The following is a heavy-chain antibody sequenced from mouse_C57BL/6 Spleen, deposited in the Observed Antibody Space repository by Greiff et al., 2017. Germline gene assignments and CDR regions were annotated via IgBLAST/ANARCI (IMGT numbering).Heavy chain of an antibody. J-gene: IGHJ2*01. CDR3: ARVNYDYDGVDY. D-gene: IGHD2-4*01. CDR1: GYAFSSYW. Sequence: VQRVESGAELVKPGASVKISCKASGYAFSSYWMNWVKQRPGKGLEWIGQIYPGDGDTNYNGKFKGKATLTADKSSSTAYMQLSSLTSEDSAVYFCARVNYDYDGVDYWGQGTTLTVSS. CDR2: IYPGDGDT. V-gene: IGHV1-80*01.